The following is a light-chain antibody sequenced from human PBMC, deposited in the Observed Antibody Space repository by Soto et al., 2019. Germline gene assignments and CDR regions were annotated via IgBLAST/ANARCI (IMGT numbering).Light chain of an antibody. J-gene: IGLJ1*01. CDR1: SSNIGSNT. Sequence: QSVLTQPPSASGTPGQRVTISCSGSSSNIGSNTVNWYQQLPGPAPKLLIYSNNQRPSGVPDRFSGSKSGTSASLAISGLQSEDDADYYCAAWDASLNGPVFGTGTQLTV. CDR2: SNN. V-gene: IGLV1-44*01. CDR3: AAWDASLNGPV.